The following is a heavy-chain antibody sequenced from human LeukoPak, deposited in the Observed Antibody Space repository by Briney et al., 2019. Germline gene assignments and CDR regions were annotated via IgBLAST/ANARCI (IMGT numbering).Heavy chain of an antibody. CDR1: GGSFSGYY. J-gene: IGHJ4*02. D-gene: IGHD3-16*01. Sequence: PSETLSLTCAVYGGSFSGYYWSWIRQPPGKGLEWIGEINHSGSTNYNPSLKSRVTISVDTSKNQFSLKLSSVTAADTAVYYCARGLGGDFDYWGQGILVTVSS. CDR3: ARGLGGDFDY. CDR2: INHSGST. V-gene: IGHV4-34*01.